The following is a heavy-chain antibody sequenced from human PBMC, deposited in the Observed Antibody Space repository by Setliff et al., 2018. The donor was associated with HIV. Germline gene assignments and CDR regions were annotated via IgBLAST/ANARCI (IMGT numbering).Heavy chain of an antibody. J-gene: IGHJ4*02. CDR3: AYSGRQLRGPYFDF. V-gene: IGHV2-5*01. CDR2: IYWNNNK. D-gene: IGHD1-1*01. CDR1: GLSLSTSGVG. Sequence: SGPTLVNPTQTLTLTCTFSGLSLSTSGVGVGWIRQSPGKALEWLAFIYWNNNKHYSTSLKRRLTVTKDTSKNRVVFTMTNMDPVDTATYYCAYSGRQLRGPYFDFWGQGTPVTVS.